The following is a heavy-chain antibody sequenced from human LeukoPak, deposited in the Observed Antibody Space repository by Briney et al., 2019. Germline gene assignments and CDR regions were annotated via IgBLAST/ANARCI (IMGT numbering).Heavy chain of an antibody. CDR3: ARVGTAEGTLEDY. Sequence: GGSLRLSCTASGFTFSSFWMAWVRQAPGKGLEWVGNIKQDGSIQYYGDSVKGRFTISRDNAKNSLYLQMDSLRAEDTAVYYCARVGTAEGTLEDYWGQGTLVTVSS. D-gene: IGHD6-13*01. V-gene: IGHV3-7*01. CDR2: IKQDGSIQ. J-gene: IGHJ4*02. CDR1: GFTFSSFW.